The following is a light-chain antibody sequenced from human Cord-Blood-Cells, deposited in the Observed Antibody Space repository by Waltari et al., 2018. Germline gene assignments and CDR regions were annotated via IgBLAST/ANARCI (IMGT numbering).Light chain of an antibody. Sequence: EIVMTQSPATLSVSPGERATLSCRASQSVCSNLAWYQQKPGQAPRLLIYGASTRATGISARFSGSGSGTEFTLTISSLQSEDFAVYYCQQYNNWPPYSFGQGTKLEIK. V-gene: IGKV3-15*01. CDR1: QSVCSN. CDR2: GAS. J-gene: IGKJ2*03. CDR3: QQYNNWPPYS.